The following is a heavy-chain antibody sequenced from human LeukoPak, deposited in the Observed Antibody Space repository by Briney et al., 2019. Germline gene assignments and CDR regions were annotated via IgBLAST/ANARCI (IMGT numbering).Heavy chain of an antibody. CDR1: GYTFTSYD. Sequence: ASVKVSCKASGYTFTSYDISWVRQATGQGLEWMGWMNPNSGNTGYAQKFQGRVTMTRNTSISTAYMELSSLRSEDTAVYYCARGLSTSGYYYIYWGQGTLVTVSS. D-gene: IGHD3-22*01. J-gene: IGHJ4*02. V-gene: IGHV1-8*01. CDR2: MNPNSGNT. CDR3: ARGLSTSGYYYIY.